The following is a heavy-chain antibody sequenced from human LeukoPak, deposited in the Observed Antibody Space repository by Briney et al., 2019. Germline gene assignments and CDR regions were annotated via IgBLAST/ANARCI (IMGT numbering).Heavy chain of an antibody. CDR3: ARVLGIAAAGTVDY. CDR1: GYTFTSYD. Sequence: ASVKVSCKAPGYTFTSYDINWVRQATGQGLEWMGWMNPNSGNTGYAQKFQGRVTMTRNTSISTAYMEPSSLRSEDTAVYYCARVLGIAAAGTVDYWGQGTLVTVSS. CDR2: MNPNSGNT. D-gene: IGHD6-13*01. V-gene: IGHV1-8*01. J-gene: IGHJ4*02.